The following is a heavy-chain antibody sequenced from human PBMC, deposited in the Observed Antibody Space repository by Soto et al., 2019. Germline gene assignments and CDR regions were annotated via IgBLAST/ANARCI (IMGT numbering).Heavy chain of an antibody. CDR1: GGTISRYY. CDR2: MYNTGST. CDR3: ARDLWGYCGTDRYPLDV. J-gene: IGHJ6*02. Sequence: QVQLQESGPGLVKPSETLSLTCTVSGGTISRYYWSWIRQPPGKGLEWIGYMYNTGSTVYNPSFKSRVTISVDTSNTQFSLKLNSVTAPDTAVYYCARDLWGYCGTDRYPLDVWGQGTTVTVSS. D-gene: IGHD2-21*02. V-gene: IGHV4-59*01.